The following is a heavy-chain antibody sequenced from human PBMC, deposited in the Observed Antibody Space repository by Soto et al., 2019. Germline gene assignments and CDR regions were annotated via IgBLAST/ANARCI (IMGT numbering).Heavy chain of an antibody. CDR3: ARGLRIRVVWFDI. Sequence: MPLQQWGAGLLKPSETLSLTCAVYCGSFSVYYWSWIRQPPGKGLEWIGEINHSGSTNYNPSLKSRVTISVDTSKNQFSVKLSSVTAADTAVYYCARGLRIRVVWFDIWGQGTMVTVSS. CDR1: CGSFSVYY. D-gene: IGHD2-15*01. CDR2: INHSGST. J-gene: IGHJ3*02. V-gene: IGHV4-34*01.